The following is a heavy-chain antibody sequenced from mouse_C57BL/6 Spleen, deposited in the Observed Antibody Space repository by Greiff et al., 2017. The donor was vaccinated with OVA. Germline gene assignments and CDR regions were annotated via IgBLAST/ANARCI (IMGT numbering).Heavy chain of an antibody. CDR3: ARGAPLDY. V-gene: IGHV1-69*01. Sequence: QVQLQQPGAELVMPGASVKLSCKASGYTFTSYWMHWVKQRPGQGLEWIGEIDPSDSYTNYNQKFKGKSTLTVDKSSSTAYMQLSSLTSEDSAVYCCARGAPLDYWGQGTSVTVSS. CDR1: GYTFTSYW. CDR2: IDPSDSYT. J-gene: IGHJ4*01.